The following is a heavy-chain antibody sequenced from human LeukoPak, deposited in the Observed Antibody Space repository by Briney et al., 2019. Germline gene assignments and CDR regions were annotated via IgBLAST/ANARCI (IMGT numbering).Heavy chain of an antibody. CDR1: GFTFSSYG. CDR3: ARDHDDYGDYFDD. D-gene: IGHD4-17*01. J-gene: IGHJ4*02. Sequence: PGGSLRLSCAASGFTFSSYGMHWVRQAPGKGLEWVAVIWYDGSNKYYADSVKGRFTISRDNAKNSLYLQMNSLRAEDTAVYYCARDHDDYGDYFDDWGQGTLVTVSS. V-gene: IGHV3-33*01. CDR2: IWYDGSNK.